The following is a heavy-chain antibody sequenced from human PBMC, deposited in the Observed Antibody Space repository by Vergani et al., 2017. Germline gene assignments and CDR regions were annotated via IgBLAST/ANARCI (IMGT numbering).Heavy chain of an antibody. V-gene: IGHV3-23*01. D-gene: IGHD3-16*01. CDR2: ISGPGLST. Sequence: EVHLLESGGGLVQSGGSLRLSCAASGFTFSNSAVSWVRQAPGRGLAWVSSISGPGLSTYYADSVRGRFTISRDNSENTLYLQMNSLIPEDTGVYFCAKPAIRPTVGGTDWGEFDYWGQGTLVTVSS. CDR3: AKPAIRPTVGGTDWGEFDY. CDR1: GFTFSNSA. J-gene: IGHJ4*02.